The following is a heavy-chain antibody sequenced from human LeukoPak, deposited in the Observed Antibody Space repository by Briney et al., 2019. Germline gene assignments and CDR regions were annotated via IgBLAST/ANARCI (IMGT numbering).Heavy chain of an antibody. CDR3: AREQNVGATDY. CDR1: GGTFSSYA. J-gene: IGHJ4*02. V-gene: IGHV1-69*05. D-gene: IGHD1-26*01. CDR2: IIPIFGTA. Sequence: SVNVSCKASGGTFSSYAISWVRQAPGQGLEWMGRIIPIFGTANYAQKFQGRVTITTDESTSTAYMELSRLRSEDTAVYYCAREQNVGATDYWGQGTLVTVSS.